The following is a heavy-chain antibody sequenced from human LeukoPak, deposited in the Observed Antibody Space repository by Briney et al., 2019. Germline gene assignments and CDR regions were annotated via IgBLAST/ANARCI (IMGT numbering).Heavy chain of an antibody. CDR2: ISSSSIYK. J-gene: IGHJ4*02. CDR1: GFTFSTYS. Sequence: GSLRLSCAASGFTFSTYSMNWVRQTPGKGLEWVSSISSSSIYKYYADSVKGRFIISRDNAKNSLYLQMISLRAEDTAMYYCAKDSGIYLTYRHLFDHWGQGTLVTVSS. CDR3: AKDSGIYLTYRHLFDH. D-gene: IGHD1-26*01. V-gene: IGHV3-21*01.